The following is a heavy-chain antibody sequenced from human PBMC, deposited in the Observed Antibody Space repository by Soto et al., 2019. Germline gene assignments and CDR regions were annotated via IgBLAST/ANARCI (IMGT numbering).Heavy chain of an antibody. CDR2: IYDSGRP. D-gene: IGHD2-21*02. CDR1: GGSISVYY. J-gene: IGHJ4*02. V-gene: IGHV4-59*01. Sequence: QVQLQESGPGQVKPSETLSLTCTISGGSISVYYWSWIRQPPGQALEWIGYIYDSGRPYYTPSLWRRVIISADTSKNQISLQLTSATAADTAVYYCARGVGTSPPRYWGRGTLGTVSS. CDR3: ARGVGTSPPRY.